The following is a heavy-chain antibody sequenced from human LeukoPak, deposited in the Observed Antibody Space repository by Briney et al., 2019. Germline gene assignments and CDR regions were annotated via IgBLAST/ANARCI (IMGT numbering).Heavy chain of an antibody. CDR3: ARVLAQVPDYYDSSGYWYYFDY. CDR2: ISAYNGNT. V-gene: IGHV1-18*01. J-gene: IGHJ4*02. D-gene: IGHD3-22*01. Sequence: GASVKVSCKASGYTFTSYGISWVRQAPGQGLEWMGWISAYNGNTNYAQKLQGRVTMTTDTSTSTAYMELRSPRSDDTAVYYCARVLAQVPDYYDSSGYWYYFDYWGQGTLVTVSS. CDR1: GYTFTSYG.